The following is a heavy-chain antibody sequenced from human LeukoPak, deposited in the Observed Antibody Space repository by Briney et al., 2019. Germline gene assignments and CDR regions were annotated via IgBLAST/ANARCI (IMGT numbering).Heavy chain of an antibody. CDR3: ARAGSGNRWANYGMDA. CDR1: GFTFSSYD. Sequence: GGSLRLSCAGSGFTFSSYDMHWVRQVTGKGLEWVSAIGTVADTYYPDSVKSRFTISRENAKNSLYLQMNSLRVGDTAVYYCARAGSGNRWANYGMDAWGQGTTVIVSS. J-gene: IGHJ6*02. CDR2: IGTVADT. D-gene: IGHD1-1*01. V-gene: IGHV3-13*01.